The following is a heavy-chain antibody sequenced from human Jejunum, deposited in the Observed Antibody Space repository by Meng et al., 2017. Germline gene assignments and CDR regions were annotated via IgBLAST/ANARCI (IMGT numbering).Heavy chain of an antibody. V-gene: IGHV4-4*02. Sequence: QVQPQVSGPGLVQPSETLALTCAVSGASISSGNWWSWVRQPPGKGLEWIGEMYQSGTTNYNPSLKSRVTILLDTSKNQLSLELTSVTAADTAVYYCARHISVTGTRGFDYWGQGTLVTVSS. CDR1: GASISSGNW. CDR3: ARHISVTGTRGFDY. CDR2: MYQSGTT. D-gene: IGHD6-19*01. J-gene: IGHJ4*02.